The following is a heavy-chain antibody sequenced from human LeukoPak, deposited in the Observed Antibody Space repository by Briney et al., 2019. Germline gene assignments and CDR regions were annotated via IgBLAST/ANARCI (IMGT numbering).Heavy chain of an antibody. D-gene: IGHD4-23*01. J-gene: IGHJ4*02. Sequence: PGGSLRLSCAASGFTFSSYAMNWVRRAPGKGLEWVSSISDNGGSTYYADSVKGRFTISSDNSKNTLYLQMNSLRVEDTAVYYCAKEENSLSYDYWGQGTLVTVSS. CDR1: GFTFSSYA. CDR3: AKEENSLSYDY. V-gene: IGHV3-23*01. CDR2: ISDNGGST.